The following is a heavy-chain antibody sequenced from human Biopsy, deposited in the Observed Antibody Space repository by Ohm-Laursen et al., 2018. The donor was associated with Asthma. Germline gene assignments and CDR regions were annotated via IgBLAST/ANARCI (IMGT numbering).Heavy chain of an antibody. Sequence: ASVKVSCKTSGYTFNSAGITWVRQAPGQGLEWMGWTSVYNGNTKVAQKLQDRVTMITDTSTSTAYMELRSLRSDDTAVYFCARAVNYSHYYGIDVWGQGTTVTVS. CDR3: ARAVNYSHYYGIDV. V-gene: IGHV1-18*01. D-gene: IGHD3-10*01. CDR2: TSVYNGNT. J-gene: IGHJ6*02. CDR1: GYTFNSAG.